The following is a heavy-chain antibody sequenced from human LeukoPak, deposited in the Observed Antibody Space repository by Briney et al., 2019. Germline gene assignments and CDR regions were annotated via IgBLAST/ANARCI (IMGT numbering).Heavy chain of an antibody. D-gene: IGHD3-16*01. CDR3: ARVGL. J-gene: IGHJ3*01. V-gene: IGHV3-48*03. CDR1: GFTFSSYE. Sequence: EGSLRLSCAASGFTFSSYEMNWVRQAPGKGLEWVSYISRSGSTMYYTDSVKGRFTISRDNAKNSLYLQMNSLRAEDTAVYYCARVGLWGQGTMVTVSS. CDR2: ISRSGSTM.